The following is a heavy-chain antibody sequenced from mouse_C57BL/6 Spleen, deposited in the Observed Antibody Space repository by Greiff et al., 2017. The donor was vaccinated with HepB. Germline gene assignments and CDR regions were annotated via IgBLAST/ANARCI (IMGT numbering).Heavy chain of an antibody. D-gene: IGHD1-1*01. V-gene: IGHV7-3*01. CDR2: IRNKANGYTT. CDR3: ARYYDGSSRYFDV. CDR1: GFTFTDYY. Sequence: EVHLVESGGGLVQPGGSLSLSCAASGFTFTDYYMSWVRQPPGKALEWLGFIRNKANGYTTEYSASVKGRFTISRDTSQSILYLQMNALRAEDSATYYCARYYDGSSRYFDVWGTGTTVTVSS. J-gene: IGHJ1*03.